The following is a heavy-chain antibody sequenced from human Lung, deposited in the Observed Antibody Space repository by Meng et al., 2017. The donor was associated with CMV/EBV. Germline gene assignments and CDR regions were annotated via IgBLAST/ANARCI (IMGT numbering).Heavy chain of an antibody. CDR1: CGSTRNTVYY. CDR2: IYHSGST. CDR3: ARRRGGSGRDC. D-gene: IGHD3-10*01. J-gene: IGHJ4*02. V-gene: IGHV4-39*01. Sequence: PLQVSGLELGTPSETLAPTWTVSCGSTRNTVYYCDLVREPPGKGLECIWVIYHSGSTSYHPSLQSRVTMFVDTSKNQFSLMLTSVTATDTAVYYFARRRGGSGRDCWGQGTLVTVSS.